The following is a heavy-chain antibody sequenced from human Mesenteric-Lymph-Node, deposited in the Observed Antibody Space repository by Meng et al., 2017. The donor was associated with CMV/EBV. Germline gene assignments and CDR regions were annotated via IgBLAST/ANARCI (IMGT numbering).Heavy chain of an antibody. Sequence: SETLSLTCTVSGGSISSSSYYRGWIRQPPGKGLEWIGSIYYSGSTYYNPSLKSRVTISVDTSKNQFSLKLSSVTAADTAVYYCARDPGGSGGIDWGQGTLVTVSS. CDR1: GGSISSSSYY. CDR3: ARDPGGSGGID. V-gene: IGHV4-39*07. D-gene: IGHD2-15*01. CDR2: IYYSGST. J-gene: IGHJ4*02.